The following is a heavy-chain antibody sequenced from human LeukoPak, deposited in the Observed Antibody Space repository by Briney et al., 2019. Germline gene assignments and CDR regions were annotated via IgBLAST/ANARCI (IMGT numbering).Heavy chain of an antibody. D-gene: IGHD3-22*01. CDR1: GGSISSGDYY. CDR2: IYYSGST. Sequence: ASQTLSLTCTVSGGSISSGDYYWSWIRQPPGKGLEWIGYIYYSGSTYYNPSLKGRVTISVDTSKNQFSLKLSSVTAADTAVYYCARVRYYDSSGVDYWGQGTLVTVSS. V-gene: IGHV4-30-4*08. CDR3: ARVRYYDSSGVDY. J-gene: IGHJ4*02.